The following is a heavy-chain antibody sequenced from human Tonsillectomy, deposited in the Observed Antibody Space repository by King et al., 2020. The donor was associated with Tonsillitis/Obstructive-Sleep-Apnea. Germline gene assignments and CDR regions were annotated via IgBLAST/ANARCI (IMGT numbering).Heavy chain of an antibody. J-gene: IGHJ1*01. V-gene: IGHV3-20*04. CDR3: ATYCSGGSCYSWIGYFQH. D-gene: IGHD2-15*01. Sequence: VQLVESGGGVVRPGGSLRLSCAASGFTFDDYGMSWVRQAPGKGLEWVAGINLNGGSTGYADSVKGRFTISRDIAKKSLYLQMNSLRAEDTALYYCATYCSGGSCYSWIGYFQHWGQGTLVTVSS. CDR2: INLNGGST. CDR1: GFTFDDYG.